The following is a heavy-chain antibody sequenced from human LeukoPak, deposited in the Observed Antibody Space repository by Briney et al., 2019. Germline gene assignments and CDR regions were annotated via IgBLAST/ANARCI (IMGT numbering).Heavy chain of an antibody. J-gene: IGHJ4*02. D-gene: IGHD2-21*02. CDR2: INSDGSST. CDR3: AKGTKPVMTIPDY. CDR1: GFTFSSYW. V-gene: IGHV3-74*01. Sequence: PGGSLRLSCAASGFTFSSYWMHWVRQAPGKGLGWVSRINSDGSSTSYADSVKGRFTISRDNAKNSLFLRMNSLRAEDTAMYYCAKGTKPVMTIPDYWGQGILVTVSS.